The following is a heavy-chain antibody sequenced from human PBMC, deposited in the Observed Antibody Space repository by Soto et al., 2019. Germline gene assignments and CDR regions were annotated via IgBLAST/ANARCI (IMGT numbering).Heavy chain of an antibody. CDR3: TSRRFGVRGVSTMDG. D-gene: IGHD3-10*01. CDR2: IHSSGST. CDR1: GGSIGGCSYF. V-gene: IGHV4-39*01. J-gene: IGHJ6*02. Sequence: SETLSLTCTVSGGSIGGCSYFWGWIRQSPGTGLEWLGTIHSSGSTYYNPSLKSRITMSLDTSKNQFSLNLGSVSAADTAVYYCTSRRFGVRGVSTMDGWGPGTTVTVSS.